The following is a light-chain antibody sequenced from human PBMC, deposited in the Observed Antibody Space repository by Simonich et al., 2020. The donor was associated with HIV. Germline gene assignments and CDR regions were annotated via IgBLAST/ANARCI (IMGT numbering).Light chain of an antibody. CDR1: SGHSSYA. Sequence: QLVLTQSPSASASLGASVKLTCTLSSGHSSYAIAWHQQQPEKGPRYLMKLNSDGSHSKGDGVPDRCSGSRSVAECYLTISSLQSQDEADYYCQTWDTGIVVFGGGTKLTVL. J-gene: IGLJ2*01. V-gene: IGLV4-69*01. CDR3: QTWDTGIVV. CDR2: LNSDGSH.